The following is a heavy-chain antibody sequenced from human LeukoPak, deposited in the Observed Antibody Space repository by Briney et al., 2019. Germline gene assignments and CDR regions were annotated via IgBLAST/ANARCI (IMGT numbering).Heavy chain of an antibody. D-gene: IGHD1-26*01. V-gene: IGHV3-74*01. CDR3: AKCLQATGWCYFDY. CDR1: GFTFSDLW. J-gene: IGHJ4*02. CDR2: VKGDGIST. Sequence: GGSLRLSCAASGFTFSDLWMHWVRQAPGRGLVWVSRVKGDGISTLYADFVEGRFTISRDNSKNTLYLHMNSLRAEDTALYYCAKCLQATGWCYFDYWGQGTLVAVSS.